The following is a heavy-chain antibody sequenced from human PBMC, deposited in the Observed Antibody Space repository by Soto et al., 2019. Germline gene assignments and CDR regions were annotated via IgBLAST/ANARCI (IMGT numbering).Heavy chain of an antibody. CDR1: GFTFSDYY. CDR2: IRGSGSTT. V-gene: IGHV3-11*01. J-gene: IGHJ4*02. Sequence: QVHLEESGGGLVKPGGSLRLSCTASGFTFSDYYMSWIRQAPGKGLEWLAYIRGSGSTTYYTDSVKGRFAISRDNARTSLYLLINSLRVEDSAVYYCARSSLTYFEFWGQGTLVTVSS. CDR3: ARSSLTYFEF.